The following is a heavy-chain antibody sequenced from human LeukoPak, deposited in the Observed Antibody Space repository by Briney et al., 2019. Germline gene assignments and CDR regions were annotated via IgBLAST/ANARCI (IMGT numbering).Heavy chain of an antibody. CDR2: IWFDGSNK. V-gene: IGHV3-33*01. CDR1: GFSFSTYG. Sequence: PGGSLRLSCAASGFSFSTYGMHWVRQAPGKGLDWVAVIWFDGSNKYYADSVKGRFTISRDNSKNTLYLQMNGLRVEDTAVYYCARGGLYPDYWGQGTLVTVSS. CDR3: ARGGLYPDY. D-gene: IGHD2-8*01. J-gene: IGHJ4*02.